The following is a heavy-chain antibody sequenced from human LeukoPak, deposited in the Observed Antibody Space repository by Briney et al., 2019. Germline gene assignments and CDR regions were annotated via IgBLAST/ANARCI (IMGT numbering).Heavy chain of an antibody. J-gene: IGHJ4*02. CDR2: INPNSGGT. CDR3: AGVAHNYDLLTGYYPYLDYFDF. CDR1: GYTFSGYY. V-gene: IGHV1-2*02. Sequence: GASVKVSCKASGYTFSGYYMHWVRQAPGQGLEWMGWINPNSGGTYYAQKFQGRVTMTRDTSISTAYMELSRLRSDDTAAFYCAGVAHNYDLLTGYYPYLDYFDFWGQGTLVTVSS. D-gene: IGHD3-9*01.